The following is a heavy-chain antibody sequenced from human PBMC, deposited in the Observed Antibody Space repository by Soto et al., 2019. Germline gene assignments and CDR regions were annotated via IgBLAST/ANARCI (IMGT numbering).Heavy chain of an antibody. D-gene: IGHD3-3*01. Sequence: ASVKVSCKASGGTFSSYAISWVRQAPGQGLEWMGGIIPIFGTANYAQKFQGRVTMTADTSTSTAYMELRSLRSDDTAVYYCARGRDDFWSGYLYYYYMDVWGKGTTVTVSS. V-gene: IGHV1-69*06. CDR3: ARGRDDFWSGYLYYYYMDV. CDR2: IIPIFGTA. J-gene: IGHJ6*03. CDR1: GGTFSSYA.